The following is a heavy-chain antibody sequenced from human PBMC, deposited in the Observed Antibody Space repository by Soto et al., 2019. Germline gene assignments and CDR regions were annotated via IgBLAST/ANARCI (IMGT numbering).Heavy chain of an antibody. D-gene: IGHD2-8*01. CDR1: RFTFRSYA. Sequence: GGPLRLSCAGYRFTFRSYAIIWVRQAAGKGLEWVSGISGSGSDKYYAESLKGRFTISRDNSKDTVYLQMNSLRVEDTAVYYCARRSAANNGETDHWGQGTLVTVSS. J-gene: IGHJ4*02. CDR3: ARRSAANNGETDH. V-gene: IGHV3-23*01. CDR2: ISGSGSDK.